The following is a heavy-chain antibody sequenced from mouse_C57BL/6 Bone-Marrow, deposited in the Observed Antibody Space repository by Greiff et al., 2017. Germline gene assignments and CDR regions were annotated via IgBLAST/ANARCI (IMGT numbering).Heavy chain of an antibody. V-gene: IGHV1-19*01. J-gene: IGHJ4*01. Sequence: EVQLQQSGPVLVKPGASVKMSCKASGYTFTDYYMNWVKQSHGKSLEWIGVINPYNGGTSYNQKFKGKATLTVDKSSSTAYMELNSLTSEDSAVYYCAPTTVVATGPMDYWGQGTSVTVSS. CDR3: APTTVVATGPMDY. CDR1: GYTFTDYY. CDR2: INPYNGGT. D-gene: IGHD1-1*01.